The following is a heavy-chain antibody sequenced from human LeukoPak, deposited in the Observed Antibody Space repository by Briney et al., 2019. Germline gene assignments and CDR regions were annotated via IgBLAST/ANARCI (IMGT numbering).Heavy chain of an antibody. CDR2: IYKSGST. D-gene: IGHD3-22*01. CDR3: AREEYFQDSNGYSYYFHS. J-gene: IGHJ4*02. Sequence: SETLSLTCTVSGGSISSYYWSWIRQPAGKGLEWIGRIYKSGSTNYNPSFRSRVTMSVDTSKNQFSLNVTSVTAADTAVYDCAREEYFQDSNGYSYYFHSWGQGSLVTVSS. V-gene: IGHV4-4*07. CDR1: GGSISSYY.